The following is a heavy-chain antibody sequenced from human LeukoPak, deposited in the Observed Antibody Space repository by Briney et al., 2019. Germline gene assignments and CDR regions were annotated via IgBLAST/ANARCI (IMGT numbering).Heavy chain of an antibody. J-gene: IGHJ4*02. Sequence: PGGSLRLSCGASGFTFSSNWMSWVRQAPGKGLEWVANIKQDGSEKYYVDSVKGRFTISRDNAKTSLFLQMNSLRIDDTAMYYCTRTVNSASDFWGQGTLVTVSS. D-gene: IGHD4-23*01. V-gene: IGHV3-7*03. CDR2: IKQDGSEK. CDR1: GFTFSSNW. CDR3: TRTVNSASDF.